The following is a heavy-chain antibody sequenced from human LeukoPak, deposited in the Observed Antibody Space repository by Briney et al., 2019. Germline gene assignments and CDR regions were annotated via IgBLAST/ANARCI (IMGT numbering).Heavy chain of an antibody. Sequence: SETLSLTCTVSGGSFSSYYWSWIRQPPGKGLEWIGYIYYSGSTNYNPSLKSRVTISLDTSKNQFSLKLSSVTAADTAVYYCARDPAVAGLPFDYWGQGTLVTVSS. D-gene: IGHD6-19*01. CDR1: GGSFSSYY. CDR2: IYYSGST. CDR3: ARDPAVAGLPFDY. V-gene: IGHV4-59*12. J-gene: IGHJ4*02.